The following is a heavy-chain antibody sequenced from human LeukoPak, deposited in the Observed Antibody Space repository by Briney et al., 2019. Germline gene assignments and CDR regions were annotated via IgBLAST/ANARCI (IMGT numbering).Heavy chain of an antibody. V-gene: IGHV3-30*04. Sequence: PGGSLRLSCAASGFTFSTCAMHWVRQAPGKGLQWVAVISSDGNQKYYADSVKGRFTISRDNSKNTLYLQMNSLRNDDAAVYYCAREVLYFDYWGQGTLVTVSS. J-gene: IGHJ4*02. CDR2: ISSDGNQK. CDR3: AREVLYFDY. CDR1: GFTFSTCA. D-gene: IGHD3-10*01.